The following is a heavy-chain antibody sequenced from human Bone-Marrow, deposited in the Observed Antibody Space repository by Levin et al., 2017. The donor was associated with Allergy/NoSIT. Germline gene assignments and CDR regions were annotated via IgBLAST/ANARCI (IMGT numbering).Heavy chain of an antibody. Sequence: VASVKVSCKTSGYTFGNYYVHWLRLAPGQGLEWMGIMNPSGDFSSSAQRFQGRVTMTKDTSTGTVYMELSSLRSEDTAVYYCARETSYYSDLVGHPQSFDHWGQGTLVTVSS. V-gene: IGHV1-46*01. CDR2: MNPSGDFS. J-gene: IGHJ4*02. D-gene: IGHD3-22*01. CDR1: GYTFGNYY. CDR3: ARETSYYSDLVGHPQSFDH.